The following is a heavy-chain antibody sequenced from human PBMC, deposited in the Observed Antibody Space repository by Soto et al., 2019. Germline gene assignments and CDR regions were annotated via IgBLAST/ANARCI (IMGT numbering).Heavy chain of an antibody. J-gene: IGHJ6*02. V-gene: IGHV1-2*04. Sequence: ASVKVSCKASGYSFTDYHIHWVRQAPGQGLEWLGRINPKSGGTSTAQKFQGWVTTTTDTSISTASMELTRLTSDDTAIYYCARGDSTDCSNGVCSFFYNHDMDVWGQGTTVTVSS. D-gene: IGHD2-8*01. CDR2: INPKSGGT. CDR3: ARGDSTDCSNGVCSFFYNHDMDV. CDR1: GYSFTDYH.